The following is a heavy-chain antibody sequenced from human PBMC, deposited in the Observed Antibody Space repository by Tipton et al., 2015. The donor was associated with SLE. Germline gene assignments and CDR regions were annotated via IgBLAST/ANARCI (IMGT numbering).Heavy chain of an antibody. J-gene: IGHJ6*04. Sequence: SLRLSCAASGFTFSSYAMHWVRQAPGKGLEYVSAISSNGGSTYYADSVKGRFTISRDNSKNTLYLQMGSLRAEDMAVYYCAREDCTGGVCYAAFDVWGKGTTVTVSS. CDR3: AREDCTGGVCYAAFDV. D-gene: IGHD2-8*02. CDR2: ISSNGGST. V-gene: IGHV3-64*02. CDR1: GFTFSSYA.